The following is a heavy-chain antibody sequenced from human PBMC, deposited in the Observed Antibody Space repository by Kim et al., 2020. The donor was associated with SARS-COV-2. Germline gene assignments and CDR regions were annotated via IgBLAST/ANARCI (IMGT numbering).Heavy chain of an antibody. CDR1: GYTFSNFG. CDR2: ISGDNGRT. V-gene: IGHV1-18*01. CDR3: MRVGRGVGESRPDY. Sequence: ASVKVSCKTSGYTFSNFGISWVRQAPGQGLEWVGWISGDNGRTTYAQNVQGRVAMTKDTSTTTAYMELRNLRFEDTAVYYCMRVGRGVGESRPDYLGQGT. D-gene: IGHD3-10*01. J-gene: IGHJ4*02.